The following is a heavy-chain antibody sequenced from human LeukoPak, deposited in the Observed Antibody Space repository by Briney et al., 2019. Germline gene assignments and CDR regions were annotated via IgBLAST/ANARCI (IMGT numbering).Heavy chain of an antibody. CDR3: AKDSGSYSYYYMDV. D-gene: IGHD6-25*01. CDR1: GFTFSSYG. V-gene: IGHV3-30*02. J-gene: IGHJ6*03. CDR2: IRFDGSNI. Sequence: PGGSLRLSYEASGFTFSSYGMHWVRQAPGKGLEWVTFIRFDGSNIYYADSVKGRFTISRDNSKNTLYLQMNSLRAEDTAVYYCAKDSGSYSYYYMDVWGKGTTVTVSS.